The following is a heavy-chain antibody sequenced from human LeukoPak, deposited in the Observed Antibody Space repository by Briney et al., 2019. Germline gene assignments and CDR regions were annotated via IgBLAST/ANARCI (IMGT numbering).Heavy chain of an antibody. CDR1: GYTFTGYY. V-gene: IGHV1-8*03. Sequence: GASVKVSCKASGYTFTGYYMHWVRQAPGQGLEWMGWINPNSDNTGYEQKFQGRLTITRNTSISTAYMELRSLRSDDTAVYYCARGGVTGSSGDYWGQGTLVTVSS. CDR3: ARGGVTGSSGDY. J-gene: IGHJ4*02. CDR2: INPNSDNT. D-gene: IGHD3-9*01.